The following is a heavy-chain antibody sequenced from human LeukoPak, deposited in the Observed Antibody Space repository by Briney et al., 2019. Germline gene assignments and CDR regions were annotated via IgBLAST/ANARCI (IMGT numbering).Heavy chain of an antibody. CDR2: IYYSGST. CDR3: ASRPTYCGGDCYPWAFDY. D-gene: IGHD2-21*02. J-gene: IGHJ4*02. V-gene: IGHV4-59*08. CDR1: GGSISSYY. Sequence: PSETLSLTCTVSGGSISSYYWSWIRQPPGKGLEWIGYIYYSGSTNYNPSLKSRVTISVDTSVNQFSLKLSSVTAADTAVYYCASRPTYCGGDCYPWAFDYWGQGTLVTVSS.